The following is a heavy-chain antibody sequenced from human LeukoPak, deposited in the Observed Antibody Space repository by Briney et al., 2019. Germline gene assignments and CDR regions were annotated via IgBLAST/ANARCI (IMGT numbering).Heavy chain of an antibody. J-gene: IGHJ6*03. V-gene: IGHV1-24*01. CDR3: ATSYSGSYLSYYYYYYMDV. CDR2: FDPEDGET. CDR1: GYTLTELS. D-gene: IGHD1-26*01. Sequence: ASVKVSCKVSGYTLTELSMHWVRQAPGKGLEWMGGFDPEDGETIYAQKFQGRVTMTEDTSTDTSYMELSSLRSEDTAVYYCATSYSGSYLSYYYYYYMDVWGKGTTVTVSS.